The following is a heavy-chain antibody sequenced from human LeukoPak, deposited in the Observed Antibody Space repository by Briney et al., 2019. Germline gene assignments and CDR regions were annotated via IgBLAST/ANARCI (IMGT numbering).Heavy chain of an antibody. D-gene: IGHD3-10*01. Sequence: PGGSLRLSCAAPGFTVSSNYMSWVRQAPGKGLEWVSVIYSGGSTYYADSVKGRFTISRDNSKNTLYLQMNSLRAEDTAVYYCARDTLYYYGSGSYYNVPYWGQGTLVTVSS. CDR2: IYSGGST. J-gene: IGHJ4*02. V-gene: IGHV3-66*01. CDR1: GFTVSSNY. CDR3: ARDTLYYYGSGSYYNVPY.